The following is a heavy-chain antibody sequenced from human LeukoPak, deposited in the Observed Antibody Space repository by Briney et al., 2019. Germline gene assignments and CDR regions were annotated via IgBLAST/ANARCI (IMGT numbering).Heavy chain of an antibody. CDR3: AKDHAKWLVHRGLYFDY. CDR2: ISYDGSNK. Sequence: AGGSLRLSCAASGFTFSSYGMHWVRQAPGKGLEWVAVISYDGSNKYYADSVKGRFTISRDNSKNTLYLQMNSLRAEDTAVYYCAKDHAKWLVHRGLYFDYWGQGTLVTVSS. V-gene: IGHV3-30*18. J-gene: IGHJ4*02. D-gene: IGHD6-19*01. CDR1: GFTFSSYG.